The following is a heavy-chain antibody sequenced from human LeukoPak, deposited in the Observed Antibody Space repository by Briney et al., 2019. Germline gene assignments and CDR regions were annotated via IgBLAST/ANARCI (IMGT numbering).Heavy chain of an antibody. CDR3: VRGGELPPHYYFDH. V-gene: IGHV3-74*03. CDR2: VSGDGITT. CDR1: GFTFNNYY. D-gene: IGHD1-26*01. Sequence: GGSLRLSCAAFGFTFNNYYMHWVRQAPGKGLVWVSRVSGDGITTTYADAVRGRFTVFRDNAKNTLYLQMNSLGAEDTSLYYCVRGGELPPHYYFDHWGQEPWSPSPQ. J-gene: IGHJ4*01.